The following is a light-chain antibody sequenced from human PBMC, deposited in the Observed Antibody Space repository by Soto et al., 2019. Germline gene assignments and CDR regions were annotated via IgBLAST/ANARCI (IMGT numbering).Light chain of an antibody. CDR1: SSNIGNNY. CDR2: ENN. J-gene: IGLJ3*02. V-gene: IGLV1-51*02. Sequence: QAVVTQPPSVSAAPGQKVTISCSGSSSNIGNNYVSWYQQLPGTAPKLLIYENNKRPSGIPDRFSGSKSGTSATLGITGLQTGDEADYYCGTGDSSLSAWVFGGGIMVTVL. CDR3: GTGDSSLSAWV.